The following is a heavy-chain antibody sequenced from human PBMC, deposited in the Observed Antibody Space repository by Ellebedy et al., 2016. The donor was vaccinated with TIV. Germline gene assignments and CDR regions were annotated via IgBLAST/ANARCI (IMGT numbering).Heavy chain of an antibody. CDR2: INSDGSST. V-gene: IGHV3-74*01. Sequence: GESLKISXAASGFTFSSYWMHWVRQAPGKGLVWVSRINSDGSSTSYADSVKGRFTISRDNAKSTLYLQMNSLRAEDTAVYYCAREANMDVWGKGTTVTVSS. CDR1: GFTFSSYW. D-gene: IGHD5-12*01. CDR3: AREANMDV. J-gene: IGHJ6*03.